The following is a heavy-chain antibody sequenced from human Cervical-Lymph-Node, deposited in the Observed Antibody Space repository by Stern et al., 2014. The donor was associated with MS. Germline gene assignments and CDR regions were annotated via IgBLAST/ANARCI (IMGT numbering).Heavy chain of an antibody. CDR2: ISAYNGNT. V-gene: IGHV1-18*01. CDR1: GYTFTSYG. J-gene: IGHJ3*02. CDR3: ARGLLGSENAFDI. D-gene: IGHD2-15*01. Sequence: VQLVEPGAEVKKPGASVKGPYKASGYTFTSYGISWVPQAPGQGLEGIGWISAYNGNTNYAQKLQGRVTMTTDTSTSTAYMELRSLRSDDTAVYYCARGLLGSENAFDIWGQGTMVTVSS.